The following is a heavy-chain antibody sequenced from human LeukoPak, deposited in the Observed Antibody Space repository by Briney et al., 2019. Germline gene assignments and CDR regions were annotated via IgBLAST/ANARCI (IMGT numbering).Heavy chain of an antibody. V-gene: IGHV3-74*01. J-gene: IGHJ4*02. CDR1: GFTFSSYW. D-gene: IGHD1-26*01. CDR3: VRDGVGAPPFDY. Sequence: PGGSLRLSCAASGFTFSSYWMNWVRHAPGKGLVWVSRIASDGNSTTYADSVKGRFTISRDNAKNTLLLQMNSLRAEDTAVYYCVRDGVGAPPFDYWGQGVLVTVSS. CDR2: IASDGNST.